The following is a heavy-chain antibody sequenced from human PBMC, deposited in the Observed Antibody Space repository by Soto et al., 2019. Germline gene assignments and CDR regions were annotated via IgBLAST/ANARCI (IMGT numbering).Heavy chain of an antibody. CDR1: GFTFSSYA. J-gene: IGHJ6*02. Sequence: GGSLRLSCAASGFTFSSYAMHWVRQAPGKGLEWVAVISYDGSNKYYADSVKGRFTISRDNSKNTLYLQMNSLRAEDTAVYYCARETEVRGVIYGMDVWGQGTTVTVSS. D-gene: IGHD3-10*01. V-gene: IGHV3-30-3*01. CDR3: ARETEVRGVIYGMDV. CDR2: ISYDGSNK.